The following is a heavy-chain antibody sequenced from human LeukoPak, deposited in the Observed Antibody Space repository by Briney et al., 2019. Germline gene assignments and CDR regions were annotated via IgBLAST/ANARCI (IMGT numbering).Heavy chain of an antibody. J-gene: IGHJ6*03. D-gene: IGHD1-26*01. CDR2: IRAYNGNT. CDR3: ARDRSGAGPFYYYYMDV. CDR1: GYTFTSYG. V-gene: IGHV1-18*01. Sequence: ASVKVSCKASGYTFTSYGISWVRQAPGQGLEWMGWIRAYNGNTNYAQKLQGRVTMTTDTSTSTAYMELRSLRSDDTAVYYCARDRSGAGPFYYYYMDVWGKGTTVTISS.